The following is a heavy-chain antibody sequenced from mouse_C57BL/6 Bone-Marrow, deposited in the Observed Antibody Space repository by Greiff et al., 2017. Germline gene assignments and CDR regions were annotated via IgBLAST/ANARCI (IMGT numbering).Heavy chain of an antibody. D-gene: IGHD1-1*01. V-gene: IGHV1-76*01. CDR2: IYPGSGNT. CDR1: GYTFTDYY. J-gene: IGHJ1*03. CDR3: ARFYYYGSSPHWYFDV. Sequence: VQLQQSGAELVRPGASVKLSCKASGYTFTDYYINWVKQRPGQGLEWIARIYPGSGNTYYNEKFKGKATLTAEESSSTAYMQLSSLTSEDSAVYFCARFYYYGSSPHWYFDVWGTGTTVTVSS.